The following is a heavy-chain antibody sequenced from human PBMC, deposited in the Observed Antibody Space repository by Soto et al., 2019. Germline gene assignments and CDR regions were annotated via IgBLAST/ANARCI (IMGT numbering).Heavy chain of an antibody. CDR3: ARSEEDSDYYYYGLDV. CDR2: TYYRSRWYS. J-gene: IGHJ6*02. V-gene: IGHV6-1*01. Sequence: SQTLSLTCVISGDSVSRNSVAWNWVRQSPSRGLGWLGRTYYRSRWYSDFAVSVRGRIVINADTSKNQFSLQLNSVTPEDTAVYFCARSEEDSDYYYYGLDVWGQGTTVTVSS. CDR1: GDSVSRNSVA. D-gene: IGHD2-15*01.